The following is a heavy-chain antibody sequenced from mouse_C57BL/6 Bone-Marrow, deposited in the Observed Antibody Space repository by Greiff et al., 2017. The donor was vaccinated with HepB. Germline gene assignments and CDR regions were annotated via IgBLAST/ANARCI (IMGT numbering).Heavy chain of an antibody. CDR2: IDPADSYT. CDR1: GYTFTSYW. V-gene: IGHV1-69*01. J-gene: IGHJ4*01. D-gene: IGHD2-3*01. CDR3: ARDGWLLPGDYSMDY. Sequence: QVQLQQPGAELVMPGASVKLSCKASGYTFTSYWMHWVKQRPGQGLEWIGEIDPADSYTNYNQKFKGKSTLTVDKSSSTAYMQSSSLTSEDSAVYYCARDGWLLPGDYSMDYWGQGTSVTVSA.